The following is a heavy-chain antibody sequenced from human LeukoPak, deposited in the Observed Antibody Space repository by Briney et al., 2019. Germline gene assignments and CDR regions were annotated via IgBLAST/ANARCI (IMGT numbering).Heavy chain of an antibody. V-gene: IGHV3-30*04. D-gene: IGHD3-9*01. CDR2: ISYDGSNK. Sequence: GGSLRLSRADSGFTFSSYAMHWVRQPPGKGLEWVAVISYDGSNKYYADSVKGRFSISRDNSKNTLYLQMNSLRAEDTAVYYCARDRNVLRFFDWLLAYWGQGALVTVSS. CDR3: ARDRNVLRFFDWLLAY. J-gene: IGHJ4*02. CDR1: GFTFSSYA.